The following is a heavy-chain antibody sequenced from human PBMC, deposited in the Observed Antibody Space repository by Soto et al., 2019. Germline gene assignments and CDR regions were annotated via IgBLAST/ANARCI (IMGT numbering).Heavy chain of an antibody. CDR2: IWYDGSNK. D-gene: IGHD6-13*01. J-gene: IGHJ5*02. CDR3: ARDTAAAGIGRWFDP. V-gene: IGHV3-33*01. CDR1: GFTFSSYG. Sequence: QVQLVESGGGVVQPGRSLRLSCAASGFTFSSYGMHWVRQAPGKGLEWVAVIWYDGSNKYYADSVKGRFTISRDNSKNPLYLQMNSLRAEDTAVYYCARDTAAAGIGRWFDPWGQGTLVTVSS.